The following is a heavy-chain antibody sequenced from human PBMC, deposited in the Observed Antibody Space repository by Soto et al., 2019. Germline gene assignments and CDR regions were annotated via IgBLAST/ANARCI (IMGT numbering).Heavy chain of an antibody. J-gene: IGHJ6*03. Sequence: GGSLRLSCAASGFTFSSYSMNWVRQAPGKGLEWVSYISSSSSTIYYADSVKGRFTISRDNAKNSLYLQMNSLRAEDTAVYYCARGFDGNDYRLITADYYYYYYMDVWGKGTTVTVSS. D-gene: IGHD5-12*01. V-gene: IGHV3-48*01. CDR3: ARGFDGNDYRLITADYYYYYYMDV. CDR1: GFTFSSYS. CDR2: ISSSSSTI.